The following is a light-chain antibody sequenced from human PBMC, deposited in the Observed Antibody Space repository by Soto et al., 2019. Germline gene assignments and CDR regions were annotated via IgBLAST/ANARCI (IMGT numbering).Light chain of an antibody. J-gene: IGKJ4*02. CDR1: QSVSSN. Sequence: EIVMTKSRATLSVSPGERATRSCRASQSVSSNLAWYQQKPGQTPKLLIYVASTRATGIPARFSGSGSGTESTLTISSLQSEDFAVYYCQQYNVWPLTFGGGTKVEFK. CDR3: QQYNVWPLT. V-gene: IGKV3-15*01. CDR2: VAS.